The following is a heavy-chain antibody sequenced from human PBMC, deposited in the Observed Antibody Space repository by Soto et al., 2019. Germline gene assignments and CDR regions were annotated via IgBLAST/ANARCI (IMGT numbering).Heavy chain of an antibody. CDR3: ARKAGRGNSYILDF. CDR2: IIPILTTA. D-gene: IGHD1-1*01. CDR1: GDSFSSYA. Sequence: QVQVVQSGAEVKNPGSSVKVSCKVSGDSFSSYAISWVRQAPGQGLEWMGGIIPILTTANYAQKFQDRVTITADESTSTAYMEVSSLTSEDTAVYYWARKAGRGNSYILDFWGQGTLVTVSS. V-gene: IGHV1-69*01. J-gene: IGHJ4*02.